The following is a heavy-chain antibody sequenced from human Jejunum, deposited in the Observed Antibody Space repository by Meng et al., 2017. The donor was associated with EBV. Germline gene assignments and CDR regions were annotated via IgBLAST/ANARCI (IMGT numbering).Heavy chain of an antibody. J-gene: IGHJ4*02. D-gene: IGHD3-16*02. CDR1: GLTFSDAW. V-gene: IGHV3-15*01. CDR3: ATDLWGPYPMS. CDR2: IRSKSGGGTI. Sequence: EVQLVESGGGLVEPGGSLRLSCAASGLTFSDAWLTWVRQIPGKGLDWVGRIRSKSGGGTIEYAAPVIGRSTISRDDSKNTLYLQLNSLKTEDTGVYYCATDLWGPYPMSWGQGTLVTVSS.